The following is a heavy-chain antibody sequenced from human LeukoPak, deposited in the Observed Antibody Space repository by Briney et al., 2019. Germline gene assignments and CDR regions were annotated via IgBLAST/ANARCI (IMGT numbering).Heavy chain of an antibody. CDR3: ARVYLGVYYDSSFFDY. Sequence: PSETLSLTCAVYGGSFSGYYWSWIRQPPGKGLEWIGEINHSGSTNYNPSLKSQVTISVDTSKNQFSLKLSSVTAADTAVYYCARVYLGVYYDSSFFDYWGQGTLVTVSS. J-gene: IGHJ4*02. CDR2: INHSGST. D-gene: IGHD3-22*01. V-gene: IGHV4-34*01. CDR1: GGSFSGYY.